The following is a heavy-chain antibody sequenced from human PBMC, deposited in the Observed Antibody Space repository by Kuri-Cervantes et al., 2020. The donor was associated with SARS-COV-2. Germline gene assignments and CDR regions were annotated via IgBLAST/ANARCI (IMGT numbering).Heavy chain of an antibody. V-gene: IGHV3-23*01. Sequence: GGSLRLSCAASGFTFSSYAMSWVRQAPGKGLEWVSAISGSGGSTYYAGSVKGRFTISRDNSKNTLYLQMNSLRAEDTAVYYCAKGELLWFGEQQSGGMDVWGQGTTVTVSS. CDR3: AKGELLWFGEQQSGGMDV. D-gene: IGHD3-10*01. CDR1: GFTFSSYA. J-gene: IGHJ6*02. CDR2: ISGSGGST.